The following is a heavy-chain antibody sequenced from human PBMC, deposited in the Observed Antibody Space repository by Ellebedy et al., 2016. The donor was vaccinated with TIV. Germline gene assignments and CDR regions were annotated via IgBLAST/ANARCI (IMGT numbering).Heavy chain of an antibody. CDR3: AREVGRRNGYSY. V-gene: IGHV4-39*07. Sequence: MPSETLSLTCAVSGDSILSSGYYWGWLRQSPGKRLEWIGSHYYGGSTFYNPSLKSRVTISVDTYKNHFSLNLNSVTAADTAIHYCAREVGRRNGYSYWGQGTLVTVSS. CDR1: GDSILSSGYY. CDR2: HYYGGST. D-gene: IGHD3-22*01. J-gene: IGHJ4*02.